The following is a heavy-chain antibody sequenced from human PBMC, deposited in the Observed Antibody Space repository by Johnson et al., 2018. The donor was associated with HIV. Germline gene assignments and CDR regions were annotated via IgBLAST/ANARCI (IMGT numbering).Heavy chain of an antibody. CDR2: IYSGGST. CDR3: ATDSSSGVYDAFDI. J-gene: IGHJ3*02. CDR1: GFTVSSNY. V-gene: IGHV3-66*02. D-gene: IGHD6-13*01. Sequence: VQLVESGGGLVQPGESLRLSCAASGFTVSSNYMSWVRQAPGKGLEWVSVIYSGGSTYDADSVKGRFTISRDNSKNMLYLQRNSLRAEDTAVYYCATDSSSGVYDAFDIWGQGTMVTVSS.